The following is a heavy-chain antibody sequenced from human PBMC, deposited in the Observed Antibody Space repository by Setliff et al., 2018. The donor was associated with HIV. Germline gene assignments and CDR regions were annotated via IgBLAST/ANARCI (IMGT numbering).Heavy chain of an antibody. V-gene: IGHV3-23*01. J-gene: IGHJ4*02. Sequence: GESLKISCAASEFTLSGYSMSWVRQVPGKGLEWVSAIDPSGSRIFYSDSVKGRFTISRDNSKNTLYLQLNSLRPEDTALYYCASARIPTGGTSTSVDYWGQGTLVTVSS. CDR1: EFTLSGYS. D-gene: IGHD1-1*01. CDR2: IDPSGSRI. CDR3: ASARIPTGGTSTSVDY.